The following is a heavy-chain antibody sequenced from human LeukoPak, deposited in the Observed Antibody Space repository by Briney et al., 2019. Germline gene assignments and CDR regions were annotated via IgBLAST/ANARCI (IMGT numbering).Heavy chain of an antibody. CDR1: GFTVSSKY. D-gene: IGHD1-1*01. V-gene: IGHV3-53*01. CDR3: ARHTNDYLLNTFDS. Sequence: GGSLTLSCAASGFTVSSKYMSWVRQAPGKGLEWVSVIYSGGSTYYADSVRGRFTISRGNSKNTLYLQMNSLRAEDTAVYYCARHTNDYLLNTFDSWGQETLVTVSS. J-gene: IGHJ4*02. CDR2: IYSGGST.